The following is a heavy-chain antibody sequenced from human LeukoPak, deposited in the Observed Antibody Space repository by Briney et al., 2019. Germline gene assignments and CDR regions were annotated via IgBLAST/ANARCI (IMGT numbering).Heavy chain of an antibody. CDR1: GGSITNYY. CDR2: IYTSGNT. J-gene: IGHJ4*02. Sequence: SETLSLTCTVSGGSITNYYWSWIRQAAGKGLEWSGRIYTSGNTYYNASLKSQVSISIDTSKIQFSLRLTSVTAADTAVYYCARQTGSGLFILPGGQGTLVTVSS. V-gene: IGHV4-4*07. CDR3: ARQTGSGLFILP. D-gene: IGHD3/OR15-3a*01.